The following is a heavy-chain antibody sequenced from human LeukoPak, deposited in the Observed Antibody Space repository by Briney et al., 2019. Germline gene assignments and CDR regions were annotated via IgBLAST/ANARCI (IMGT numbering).Heavy chain of an antibody. V-gene: IGHV3-15*01. D-gene: IGHD3-22*01. CDR1: GFTFSSYA. CDR2: IKSKTDGGTT. Sequence: PGGSLRLSCAASGFTFSSYAMSWVRQAPGKGLEWVGRIKSKTDGGTTDYAAPVKGRFTISRDDSKNTLYLQMNSLKTEDTAVYYCTTDADTSITYYYDSSGYSDYWGQGTLVTVSS. J-gene: IGHJ4*02. CDR3: TTDADTSITYYYDSSGYSDY.